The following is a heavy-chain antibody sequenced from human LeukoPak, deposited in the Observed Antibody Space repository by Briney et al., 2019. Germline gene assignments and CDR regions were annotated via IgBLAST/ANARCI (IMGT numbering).Heavy chain of an antibody. Sequence: GGSLRLSCVASGFTFSDYYMSWIRQAPGKGLEWVSYISSSGGTIYYADSVKGRFTISRDNAKYSLNLQMNSLRAEDTAVYYCASSGSYGGPVYYFDYWGQGTLVTVSS. CDR3: ASSGSYGGPVYYFDY. CDR1: GFTFSDYY. D-gene: IGHD1-26*01. J-gene: IGHJ4*02. V-gene: IGHV3-11*01. CDR2: ISSSGGTI.